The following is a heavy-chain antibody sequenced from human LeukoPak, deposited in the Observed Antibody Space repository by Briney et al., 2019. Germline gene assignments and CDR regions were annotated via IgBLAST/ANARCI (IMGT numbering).Heavy chain of an antibody. Sequence: GGSLRLSCQVSGFTFNDYGMHWVRQAPGKSLEWVSYISWDASGTYYRDSVRGRFAICRDNAKNSLYLQMNSLRAEDTAVYYCAEELGYWGQGTLVTVSS. CDR3: AEELGY. J-gene: IGHJ4*02. CDR2: ISWDASGT. D-gene: IGHD3-10*01. CDR1: GFTFNDYG. V-gene: IGHV3-43D*03.